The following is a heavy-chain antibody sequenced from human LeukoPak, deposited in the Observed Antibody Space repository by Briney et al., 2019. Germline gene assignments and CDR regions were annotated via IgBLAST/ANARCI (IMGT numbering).Heavy chain of an antibody. V-gene: IGHV3-48*03. CDR3: ARDSLNGPFVISLDY. J-gene: IGHJ4*02. CDR2: ISSDGRVE. Sequence: GGSLRLSCAASGFSFASYEMNWVRQAPAKGLEWVSHISSDGRVETYLDSVRGRFTMSRDNAKDLLFLQMNGLRAEDTAVYYCARDSLNGPFVISLDYWGQGALVTVSS. D-gene: IGHD3-9*01. CDR1: GFSFASYE.